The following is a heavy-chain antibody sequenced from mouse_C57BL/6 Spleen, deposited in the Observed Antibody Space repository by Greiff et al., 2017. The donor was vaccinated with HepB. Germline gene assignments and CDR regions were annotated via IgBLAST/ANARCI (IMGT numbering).Heavy chain of an antibody. V-gene: IGHV1-69*01. CDR2: IDPSDSYT. CDR1: GDTFNSYG. J-gene: IGHJ4*01. CDR3: ARWSSYAMDY. Sequence: VQRKQPGAERGMSGDSVKLYCKAYGDTFNSYGMEWVKQRPGQGLEWIGEIDPSDSYTNYNQKFKGKSTLTVDKSSSTAYMQLSSLTSEDSAVYYCARWSSYAMDYWGQGTSVTVSS. D-gene: IGHD1-1*01.